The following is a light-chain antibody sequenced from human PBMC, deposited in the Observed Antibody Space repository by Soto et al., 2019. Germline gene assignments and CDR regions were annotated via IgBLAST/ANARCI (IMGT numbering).Light chain of an antibody. CDR2: DAS. V-gene: IGKV1-5*01. CDR1: QSISRL. CDR3: QQYSNWPT. Sequence: DIQMTQSPSTLSAFVGDRVTITCRASQSISRLLAWYQQKPGKAPKLLIYDASSLESGVPSRFSGSGSGREFTLTISSLQSEDSALYYCQQYSNWPTFGQGTRLEIK. J-gene: IGKJ5*01.